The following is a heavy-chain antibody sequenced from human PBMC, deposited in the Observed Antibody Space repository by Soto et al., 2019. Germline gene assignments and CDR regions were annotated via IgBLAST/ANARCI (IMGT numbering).Heavy chain of an antibody. Sequence: QVQLVESGGGMVQPGTSLRLSCAASGFTFNSLSQHWFAKRPDKGLEGVAVISHDGRVTFYADFVKGRFTVSRDNSKNTIYLQVNSLRAEDTAVYYCAREPYGDSQYFDYWGQGTLVTVSS. J-gene: IGHJ4*02. CDR1: GFTFNSLS. CDR2: ISHDGRVT. CDR3: AREPYGDSQYFDY. D-gene: IGHD2-21*02. V-gene: IGHV3-30*04.